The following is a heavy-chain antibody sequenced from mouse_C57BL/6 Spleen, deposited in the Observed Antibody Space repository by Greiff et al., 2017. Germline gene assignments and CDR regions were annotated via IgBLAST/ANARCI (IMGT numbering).Heavy chain of an antibody. CDR3: ARGYDGYYYYAMDY. Sequence: EVQRVESEGGLVQPGSSMKLSCTASGFTFSDYYMAWVRQVPEKGLEWVANINYDGSSTYYLDSLKSRFIISRDNAKNILYLQMSSLKSEDTATYYCARGYDGYYYYAMDYWGQGTSVTVSS. CDR1: GFTFSDYY. J-gene: IGHJ4*01. CDR2: INYDGSST. V-gene: IGHV5-16*01. D-gene: IGHD2-3*01.